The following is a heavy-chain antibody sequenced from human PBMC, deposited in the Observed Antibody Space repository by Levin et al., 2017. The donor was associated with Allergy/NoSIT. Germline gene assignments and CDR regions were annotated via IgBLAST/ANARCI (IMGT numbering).Heavy chain of an antibody. CDR3: ARGGCSSTSCLDN. D-gene: IGHD2-2*01. Sequence: GESLKVSCAASGFTFSRFWMHWVRQAPGKGLVWVSHINSDGTNTNYADSVKGRFTISRDNTENTLYLQMDSLRAEDTSVYFCARGGCSSTSCLDNWGQGTLVTVSS. CDR2: INSDGTNT. J-gene: IGHJ4*02. CDR1: GFTFSRFW. V-gene: IGHV3-74*01.